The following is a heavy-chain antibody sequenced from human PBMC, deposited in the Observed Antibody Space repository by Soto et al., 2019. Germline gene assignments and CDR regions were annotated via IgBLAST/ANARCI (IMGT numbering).Heavy chain of an antibody. V-gene: IGHV1-69*06. CDR2: IIPIFGTA. D-gene: IGHD6-6*01. CDR1: GGTFSSYA. J-gene: IGHJ6*02. CDR3: ASRTIAARYYYYYGMDV. Sequence: SVKVSCKASGGTFSSYAISWVRQAPGRGLEWMGGIIPIFGTANYAQKFQGRVTITADKSTSTAYMELSSLRSEDTAVYYCASRTIAARYYYYYGMDVWGQGTTVTVSS.